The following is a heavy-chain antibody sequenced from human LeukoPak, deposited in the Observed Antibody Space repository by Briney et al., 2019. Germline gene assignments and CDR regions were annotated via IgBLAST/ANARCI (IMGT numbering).Heavy chain of an antibody. J-gene: IGHJ4*02. CDR3: AKAPVTSCRGAYCYPFDS. CDR2: ISGSDGTT. Sequence: PGGSLRLSCAASGFTFSSYAMTWVRQAPGKGLEWVSAISGSDGTTYYADSVKGRFTISRDNSKNTLSLQMNSLRAEDAAVYFCAKAPVTSCRGAYCYPFDSWGQGTLVTVSS. CDR1: GFTFSSYA. D-gene: IGHD2-21*01. V-gene: IGHV3-23*01.